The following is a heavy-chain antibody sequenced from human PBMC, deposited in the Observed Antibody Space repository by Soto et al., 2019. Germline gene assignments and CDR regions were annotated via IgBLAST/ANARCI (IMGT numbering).Heavy chain of an antibody. V-gene: IGHV3-23*01. Sequence: EVQLLESGGGLVQPGGSLRLSCAASGFTFSSYAMSWVRQAPGKGLEWVSASSGSGGSTYYADSVKGRFTISRDNSKNTLYLKMNSLRAEDTAVYYCANLLITGTNSGRKIDYWGQGTLVTVSS. CDR1: GFTFSSYA. CDR2: SSGSGGST. CDR3: ANLLITGTNSGRKIDY. D-gene: IGHD1-7*01. J-gene: IGHJ4*02.